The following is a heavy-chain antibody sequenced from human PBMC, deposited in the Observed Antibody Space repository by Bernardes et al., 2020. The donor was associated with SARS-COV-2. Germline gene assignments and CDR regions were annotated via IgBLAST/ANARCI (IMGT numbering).Heavy chain of an antibody. CDR1: GFKFADYA. J-gene: IGHJ4*02. CDR3: TRGRNYLDQ. Sequence: GGSLRLSCTGSGFKFADYAMTWVRQAPGKGLEWVGLIRSKAYAEATEYAASVKDRFSISRDDSKSVAYLHMNSLKTEDTGIFYCTRGRNYLDQWGQGTLVTVSS. CDR2: IRSKAYAEAT. V-gene: IGHV3-49*04.